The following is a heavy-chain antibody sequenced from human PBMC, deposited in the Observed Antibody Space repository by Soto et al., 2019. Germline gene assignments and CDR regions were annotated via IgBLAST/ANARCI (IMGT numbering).Heavy chain of an antibody. CDR1: GFTFSSYW. CDR3: ARISYSSGWDFDY. V-gene: IGHV3-7*01. Sequence: GESLKISCAASGFTFSSYWMSWVRQAPGKGLEWVANIKQDGSEKYYVDSVKGRFTISRDNAKNSLYLQMNSLRAEDTAVYYCARISYSSGWDFDYWGQGTLVTVSS. D-gene: IGHD6-19*01. J-gene: IGHJ4*02. CDR2: IKQDGSEK.